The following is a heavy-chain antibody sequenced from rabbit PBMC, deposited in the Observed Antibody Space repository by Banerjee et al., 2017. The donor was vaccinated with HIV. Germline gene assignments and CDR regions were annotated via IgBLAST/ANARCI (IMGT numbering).Heavy chain of an antibody. CDR2: INAGSGST. D-gene: IGHD4-2*01. Sequence: QSLEESGGGLVQPEGSLALTCKASGFTISSSYYMCWVRQAPGKGLEWIACINAGSGSTWYASWAKGRFTIAKTSSTTVTLQMTSLTVADTATYFCARGTYAGAAFGYAPDLWGPGTLVTVS. CDR3: ARGTYAGAAFGYAPDL. V-gene: IGHV1S40*01. J-gene: IGHJ4*01. CDR1: GFTISSSYY.